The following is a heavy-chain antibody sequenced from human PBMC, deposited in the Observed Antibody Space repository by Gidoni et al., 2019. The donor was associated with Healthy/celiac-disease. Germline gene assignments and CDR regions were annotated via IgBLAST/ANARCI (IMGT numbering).Heavy chain of an antibody. CDR1: GFTFSSYA. CDR2: ISGSGGIT. V-gene: IGHV3-23*01. D-gene: IGHD4-17*01. J-gene: IGHJ4*02. Sequence: EVQLLESGGGLVQPGGSLRLSCASSGFTFSSYAMRWVRQAPGEGLEWVSAISGSGGITYYADSVKGRFTISRDNSKNTLYLQMNSLRAEDTAVYYCAKDLGITVTTTYDYWGQGTLVTVSS. CDR3: AKDLGITVTTTYDY.